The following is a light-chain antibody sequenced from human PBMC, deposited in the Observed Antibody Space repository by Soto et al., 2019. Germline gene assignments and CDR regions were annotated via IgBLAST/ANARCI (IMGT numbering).Light chain of an antibody. J-gene: IGKJ4*01. CDR1: QGISSH. CDR3: QQYFSSPLT. V-gene: IGKV1-8*01. CDR2: TAS. Sequence: AIRMTQSPSSFSASTGDRVTITCRASQGISSHLAWYHVKPGKAPRLLIYTASYLESGVPSRFSGSGYGTDFTITISALQSEDFAVYYCQQYFSSPLTFGGGTNVEIK.